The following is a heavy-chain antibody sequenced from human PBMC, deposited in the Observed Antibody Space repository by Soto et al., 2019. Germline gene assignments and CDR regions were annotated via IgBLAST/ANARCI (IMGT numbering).Heavy chain of an antibody. CDR3: ARPTLYYDFLTGYHYDAFDI. CDR2: INHSGST. CDR1: GGSFSGYY. Sequence: SETLSLTCAVYGGSFSGYYWSWIRQPPGKGLEWIGEINHSGSTYYNPSLKSRVTISVDTSKNQFSLKLRSATAADTALYYCARPTLYYDFLTGYHYDAFDIWGQGTMVTVSS. V-gene: IGHV4-34*01. J-gene: IGHJ3*02. D-gene: IGHD3-9*01.